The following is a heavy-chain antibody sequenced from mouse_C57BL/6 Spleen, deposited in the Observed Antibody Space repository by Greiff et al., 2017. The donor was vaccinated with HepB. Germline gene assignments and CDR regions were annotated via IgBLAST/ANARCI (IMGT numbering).Heavy chain of an antibody. CDR2: ISSGGSYT. CDR1: GFTFSSYG. V-gene: IGHV5-6*01. Sequence: EVQVVESGGDLVKPGGSLKLSCAASGFTFSSYGMSWVRQTLDKRLEWVATISSGGSYTYYPDSVKGRFTISRDNAKNTLYLQMSSLKSEDTAMYYCARREDYYYFDYWGQGTTLTVSS. J-gene: IGHJ2*01. CDR3: ARREDYYYFDY. D-gene: IGHD1-1*01.